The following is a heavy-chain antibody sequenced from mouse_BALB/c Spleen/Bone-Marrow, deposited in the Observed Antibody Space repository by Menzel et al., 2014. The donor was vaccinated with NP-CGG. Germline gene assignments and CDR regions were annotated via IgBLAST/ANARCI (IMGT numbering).Heavy chain of an antibody. Sequence: VQLQQSGPSLVKPSQTLSLTCSVTGDSITSGYWNWIRKFPGNKLEYMGYISYSGSTYYNPSLKSRISTTRDTSKNQYYLQLNSVTIEDTAPYYCARYKGYYDHDGDYFDYWGQGTTLTVSS. CDR3: ARYKGYYDHDGDYFDY. V-gene: IGHV3-8*02. CDR2: ISYSGST. J-gene: IGHJ2*01. CDR1: GDSITSGY. D-gene: IGHD2-4*01.